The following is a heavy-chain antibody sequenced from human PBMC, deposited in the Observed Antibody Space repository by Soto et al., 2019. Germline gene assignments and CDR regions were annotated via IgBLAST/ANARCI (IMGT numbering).Heavy chain of an antibody. Sequence: SETLSLTCSVSGGSISNDFWSWIRQPPGKGLEWIGYFYNSGSTNYNPSLKSRVTISVDTSKNQFSLKLSSVTAADTAVYYCAKGGALDSSAYYYAGRPYFDYWGQGTLVTVSP. CDR2: FYNSGST. D-gene: IGHD3-22*01. J-gene: IGHJ4*02. V-gene: IGHV4-59*01. CDR1: GGSISNDF. CDR3: AKGGALDSSAYYYAGRPYFDY.